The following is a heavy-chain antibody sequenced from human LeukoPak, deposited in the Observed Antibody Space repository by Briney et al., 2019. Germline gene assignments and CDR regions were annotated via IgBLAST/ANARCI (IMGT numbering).Heavy chain of an antibody. CDR1: GASTSNSY. CDR2: THHSGST. V-gene: IGHV4-59*08. CDR3: VRQVSIAAAGTTFDS. D-gene: IGHD6-13*01. Sequence: PSETLSLTCAVSGASTSNSYWSWIRQPPGRGLEWLGYTHHSGSTNYNPSLKSRVAMSVDASKNQFSLKLSSVTAADTAIYYCVRQVSIAAAGTTFDSWGQGTLVAVSS. J-gene: IGHJ4*02.